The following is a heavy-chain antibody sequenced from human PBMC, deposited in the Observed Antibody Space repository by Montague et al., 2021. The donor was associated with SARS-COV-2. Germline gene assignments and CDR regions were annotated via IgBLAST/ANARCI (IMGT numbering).Heavy chain of an antibody. V-gene: IGHV4-39*07. J-gene: IGHJ6*02. Sequence: SETLSLTCTVSGGSISTSYYWGWIRQPPGKGLEWIGSIYDSGSTXXNPXXXSRVTISVDTSKNQFSLRLSSVTAADTAVYYCARDATVTTFYYYGMDVWGQGTTVTVSS. D-gene: IGHD4-17*01. CDR2: IYDSGST. CDR3: ARDATVTTFYYYGMDV. CDR1: GGSISTSYY.